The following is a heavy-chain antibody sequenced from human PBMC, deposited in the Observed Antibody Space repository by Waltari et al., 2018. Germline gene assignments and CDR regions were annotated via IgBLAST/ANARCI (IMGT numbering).Heavy chain of an antibody. CDR2: IYYTVST. CDR1: GGYISSYY. D-gene: IGHD6-13*01. Sequence: QVQLQESGPGLVKPSETLSLTCTVSGGYISSYYWSWIRQSPGSGLEWIGFIYYTVSTNYNPSLKSRVTMSIDTAKKQFALKLTSVTTADTAVYYCARESEFKSSSPPYIDHWGRGTLVTVSS. V-gene: IGHV4-59*01. CDR3: ARESEFKSSSPPYIDH. J-gene: IGHJ4*02.